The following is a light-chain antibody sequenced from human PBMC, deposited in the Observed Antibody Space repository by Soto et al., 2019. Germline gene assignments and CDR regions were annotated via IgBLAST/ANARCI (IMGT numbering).Light chain of an antibody. J-gene: IGKJ1*01. CDR1: QTISSW. V-gene: IGKV1-5*03. Sequence: DIQMTQSPFTLSGSVGDRVTITCRASQTISSWLAWYQQKPGKAPKLLIYKASTLKSGVPSRFSGSGSGTEFTLTISSLQPDDFATDYCQHYNSYSEAFGQGTKVELK. CDR2: KAS. CDR3: QHYNSYSEA.